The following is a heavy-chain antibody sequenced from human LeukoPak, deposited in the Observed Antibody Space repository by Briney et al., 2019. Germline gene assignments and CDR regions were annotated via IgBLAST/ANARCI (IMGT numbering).Heavy chain of an antibody. CDR2: INPNSGGT. V-gene: IGHV1-2*06. CDR1: GYTFTGYY. Sequence: GASVKVSCKASGYTFTGYYMLWVRQAPGQGLEWMGRINPNSGGTNYAQKFQGRVTMTRDTSISTAYMELSRLRSDDTAVYYCARDSIAAAGTLPYWGQGTLVTVSS. CDR3: ARDSIAAAGTLPY. J-gene: IGHJ4*02. D-gene: IGHD6-13*01.